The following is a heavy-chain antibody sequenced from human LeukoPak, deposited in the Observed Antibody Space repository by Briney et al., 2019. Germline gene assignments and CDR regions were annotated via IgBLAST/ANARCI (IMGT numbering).Heavy chain of an antibody. Sequence: GGSLRLSCTASGFTSGFSFSHYAMDCVRQTPGKGLEWVTGISGRGSDTYYADSVKGRFTISRDNSNNTRFLQMDGLGADDTAVYYCAKEFWFGELGADHWGQGRLVNVSS. CDR2: ISGRGSDT. D-gene: IGHD3-10*01. J-gene: IGHJ4*02. CDR3: AKEFWFGELGADH. V-gene: IGHV3-23*01. CDR1: GFSFSHYA.